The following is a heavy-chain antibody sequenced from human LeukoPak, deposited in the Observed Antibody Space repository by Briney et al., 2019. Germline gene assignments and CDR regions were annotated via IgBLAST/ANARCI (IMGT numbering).Heavy chain of an antibody. CDR2: ISPYNDKT. J-gene: IGHJ3*02. V-gene: IGHV1-18*01. CDR1: GYTLVNHG. CDR3: ARRAAVAGPRSYSFDI. Sequence: ASVKVSCKASGYTLVNHGITWVRQAPGQGRAWMGWISPYNDKTNYAQRFQGRLPMTTETSTNTAYMKLRSLRSDDTAVYSCARRAAVAGPRSYSFDIWGQGTMVTVSS. D-gene: IGHD6-19*01.